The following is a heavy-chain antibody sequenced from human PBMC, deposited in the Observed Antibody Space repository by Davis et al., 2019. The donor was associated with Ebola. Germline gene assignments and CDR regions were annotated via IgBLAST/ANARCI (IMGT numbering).Heavy chain of an antibody. Sequence: GESLKISCAASGFTFTGSAMHWVRQAPGKGLEWVGRIRSKANSYATAYAASVKGRFTISRDDSKNTAYLQMNSLKTEDTAVYYCSCSSTSSRADVWGQGTTVTVSS. D-gene: IGHD2-2*01. CDR1: GFTFTGSA. CDR2: IRSKANSYAT. V-gene: IGHV3-73*01. CDR3: SCSSTSSRADV. J-gene: IGHJ6*02.